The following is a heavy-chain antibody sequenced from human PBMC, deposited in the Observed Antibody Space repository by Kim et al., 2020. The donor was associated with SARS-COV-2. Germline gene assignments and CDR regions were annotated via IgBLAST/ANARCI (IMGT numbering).Heavy chain of an antibody. CDR1: GFTFDDYA. CDR3: AKQKNYYDSSGYYSYYG. J-gene: IGHJ6*01. CDR2: ISWNSGSI. Sequence: GGSLRLSCAASGFTFDDYAMHWVRQAPGKGLEWVSGISWNSGSIGYADSVKGRFTISRDNAKNSLYLQMNSLRAEDTALYYCAKQKNYYDSSGYYSYYG. V-gene: IGHV3-9*01. D-gene: IGHD3-22*01.